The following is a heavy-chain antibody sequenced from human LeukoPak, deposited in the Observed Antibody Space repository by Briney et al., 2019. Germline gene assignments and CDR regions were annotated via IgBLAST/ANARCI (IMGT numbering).Heavy chain of an antibody. Sequence: ASVKVSCKASDYTFTSYGVSWVRQAPGQGLEWMGWISTYNGNTNYAQKFQGRVTMTTDTSTSTAYMELSSLRSEDTAVYYCARDNGNDFWSGYHQSPFDYWGQGTLVTVSS. CDR3: ARDNGNDFWSGYHQSPFDY. J-gene: IGHJ4*02. D-gene: IGHD3-3*01. CDR2: ISTYNGNT. V-gene: IGHV1-18*01. CDR1: DYTFTSYG.